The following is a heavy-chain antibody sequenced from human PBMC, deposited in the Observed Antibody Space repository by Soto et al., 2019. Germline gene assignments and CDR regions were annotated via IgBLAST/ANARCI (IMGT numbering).Heavy chain of an antibody. CDR3: ASGHDAHKVRY. Sequence: QVQLQESGPGLVKPSQTLSLTCTVSGGSISSGGTGSYWTWIRQLPGKGLEWIGYIYYTGNTYYIPSLKSRPTISIDTSENQFSLKLTSVTAADTAVYFCASGHDAHKVRYWGQGTLVTVSS. V-gene: IGHV4-31*03. CDR1: GGSISSGGTGSY. CDR2: IYYTGNT. D-gene: IGHD2-2*01. J-gene: IGHJ4*02.